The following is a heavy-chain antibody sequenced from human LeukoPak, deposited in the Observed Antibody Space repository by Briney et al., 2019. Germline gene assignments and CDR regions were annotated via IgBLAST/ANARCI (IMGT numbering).Heavy chain of an antibody. V-gene: IGHV4-30-2*01. D-gene: IGHD6-19*01. CDR3: ASARGQWLEGEDY. J-gene: IGHJ4*02. Sequence: SETLSLTCTVSGGSISSGGYYWSWIRQPPGKGLEWIGYIYHSGSTYYNPSLKSRVTISVDRSKNQFSLKLSSVTAADTAVYYCASARGQWLEGEDYWGQGTLVTVSS. CDR1: GGSISSGGYY. CDR2: IYHSGST.